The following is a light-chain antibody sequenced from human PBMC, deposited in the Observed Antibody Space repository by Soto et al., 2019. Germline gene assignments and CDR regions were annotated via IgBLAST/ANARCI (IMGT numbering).Light chain of an antibody. CDR2: DVS. J-gene: IGLJ2*01. CDR1: SSDVGAYNY. Sequence: QSVLTQPASVSGSPGQSITISCTGTSSDVGAYNYVSWYQQHPGTAPELVIYDVSKRPSGVPDRFSGSKSGNTASLTISGLQAEDEADYYCCSYAGSYTFVVFGGGTKLTVL. V-gene: IGLV2-11*01. CDR3: CSYAGSYTFVV.